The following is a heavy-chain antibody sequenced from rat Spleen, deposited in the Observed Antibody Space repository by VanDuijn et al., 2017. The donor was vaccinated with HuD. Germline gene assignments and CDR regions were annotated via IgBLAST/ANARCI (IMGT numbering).Heavy chain of an antibody. CDR3: ARLALLTTAPYYFDY. CDR1: GFTFSDYN. CDR2: ISYDGSST. V-gene: IGHV5-7*01. J-gene: IGHJ2*01. Sequence: EVQLVESGGGLVQPGRFLKLSCAASGFTFSDYNMAWVRQAPKKGLEWVATISYDGSSTYYRDSVKGRFTISRDNAKSTLYLQMDSLRSEDTATYYCARLALLTTAPYYFDYWGQGVMVTVSS. D-gene: IGHD1-11*01.